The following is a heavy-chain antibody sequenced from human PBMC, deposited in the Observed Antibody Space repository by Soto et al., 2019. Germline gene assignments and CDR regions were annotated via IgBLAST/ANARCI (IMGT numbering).Heavy chain of an antibody. V-gene: IGHV3-30*04. CDR1: EVILTNSA. J-gene: IGHJ4*02. CDR2: VSSDGSLK. CDR3: TREGPSSLTSYFDY. Sequence: LRLSCVGSEVILTNSAMHWVRQAPGKGLEWVAVVSSDGSLKYYADSVEGRFTISRDSSKNTLYLQMNSLRPEDTAVYYCTREGPSSLTSYFDYWGQGTLVTVSS. D-gene: IGHD2-2*01.